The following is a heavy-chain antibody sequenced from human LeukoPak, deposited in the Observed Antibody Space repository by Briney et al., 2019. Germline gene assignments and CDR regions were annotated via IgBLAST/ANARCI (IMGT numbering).Heavy chain of an antibody. CDR2: INSDGSTT. D-gene: IGHD2-2*01. CDR1: GFMFSNYW. J-gene: IGHJ3*02. CDR3: ARGPGAFDI. V-gene: IGHV3-74*01. Sequence: GGSLRLSCVASGFMFSNYWMHWVRQAPGKGLVWVSRINSDGSTTSYADSVKGRFTISRDSAKNTLFLQMNSLRAEDTAVYYCARGPGAFDIWGQGTMVTVSS.